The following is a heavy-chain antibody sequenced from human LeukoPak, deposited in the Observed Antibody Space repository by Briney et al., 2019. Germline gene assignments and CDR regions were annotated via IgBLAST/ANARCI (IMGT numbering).Heavy chain of an antibody. V-gene: IGHV4-4*01. CDR3: ASQGGLRNDF. D-gene: IGHD2-15*01. CDR2: ICLDGRI. Sequence: TGGSLRLSCEASGFIFNNYWMSWVRQPPGEGLEWIGEICLDGRIHYTASLKSRVSISMDRSKAQFSLNLISVTAADTAMYFCASQGGLRNDFWGQGILVTVSS. J-gene: IGHJ4*02. CDR1: GFIFNNYW.